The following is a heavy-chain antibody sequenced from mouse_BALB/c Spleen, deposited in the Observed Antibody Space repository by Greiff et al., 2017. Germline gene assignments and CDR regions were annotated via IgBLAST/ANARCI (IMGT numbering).Heavy chain of an antibody. CDR3: ARDYGSSLDY. CDR1: GYTFTDYY. V-gene: IGHV1-84*02. D-gene: IGHD1-1*01. Sequence: VQGVESGPELVKPGASVKISCKASGYTFTDYYINWVKQKPGQGLEWIGWIYPGSGNTKYNEKFKGKATLTVDTSSSTAYMQLSSLTSEDTAVYFCARDYGSSLDYWGQGTTLTVSS. J-gene: IGHJ2*01. CDR2: IYPGSGNT.